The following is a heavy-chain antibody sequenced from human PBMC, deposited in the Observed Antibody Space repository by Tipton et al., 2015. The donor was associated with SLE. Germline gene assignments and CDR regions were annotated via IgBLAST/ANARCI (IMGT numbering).Heavy chain of an antibody. CDR1: GGSFSGYY. CDR3: ACHDSRHAFDI. D-gene: IGHD3-22*01. J-gene: IGHJ3*02. V-gene: IGHV4-34*01. Sequence: LRLSCAVYGGSFSGYYWSWIRQPPGKGLEWIGEINHSGSTNYNPSLKSRVTISVDTSKNQFSLKLSSVTAADTAVYYCACHDSRHAFDIWGQETMVTVSS. CDR2: INHSGST.